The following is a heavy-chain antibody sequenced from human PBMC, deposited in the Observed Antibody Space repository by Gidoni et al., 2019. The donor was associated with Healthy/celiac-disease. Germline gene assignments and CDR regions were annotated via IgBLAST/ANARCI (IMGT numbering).Heavy chain of an antibody. D-gene: IGHD1-26*01. CDR2: ISWNSGSI. CDR3: AKGVGWELLGYFDY. V-gene: IGHV3-9*01. J-gene: IGHJ4*02. CDR1: GFTFDDYA. Sequence: EVQLVESGGGLVQPGRSLRLSCAASGFTFDDYAMHWVRQAPGKGLEWVSGISWNSGSIGYADSVKGRFTISRDNAKNSLYLQMNSLRAEDTALYYCAKGVGWELLGYFDYWGQGTLVTVSS.